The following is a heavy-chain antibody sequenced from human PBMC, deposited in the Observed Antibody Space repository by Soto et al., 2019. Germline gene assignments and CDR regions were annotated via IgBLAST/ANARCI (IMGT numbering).Heavy chain of an antibody. CDR2: IYWDDDK. Sequence: QITLKESGPTLVKPTQTLTLTWTFSGFSLSTSGVGVGWIRQPPGKALEWLALIYWDDDKRYSPSLKSRLTITKDTSKNQVVLTMTNMDPVDTATYYCAHSGPEQQPAYNWFDPWGQGTLVTVSS. CDR3: AHSGPEQQPAYNWFDP. D-gene: IGHD6-13*01. V-gene: IGHV2-5*02. J-gene: IGHJ5*02. CDR1: GFSLSTSGVG.